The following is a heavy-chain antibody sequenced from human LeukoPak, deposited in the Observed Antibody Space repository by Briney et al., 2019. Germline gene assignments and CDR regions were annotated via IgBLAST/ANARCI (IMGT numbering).Heavy chain of an antibody. V-gene: IGHV4-39*01. CDR2: IYSSGST. CDR1: GASISGSGYY. CDR3: AKSGGYGLIDY. Sequence: SETLSLTCAVSGASISGSGYYWGWIRQPPGKGLEWIGNIYSSGSTYYNASLQSRVTISIDTSRNQFSLRLNSVTAADTAMYYCAKSGGYGLIDYWGQGTRVTVSS. J-gene: IGHJ4*02. D-gene: IGHD1-26*01.